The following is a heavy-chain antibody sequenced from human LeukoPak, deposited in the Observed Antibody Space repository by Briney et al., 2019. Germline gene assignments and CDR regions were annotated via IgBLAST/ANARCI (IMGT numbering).Heavy chain of an antibody. CDR2: INSDESTT. V-gene: IGHV3-74*01. CDR3: VRVKVGSWDWFDP. Sequence: PGGSLRLSCAASGFTFSSYAMSWVRQAPGKGLVWVSRINSDESTTTYADSVKGRFTISRDNAKNTLYLLMNSLRAEDTAVYYCVRVKVGSWDWFDPWGQGTLVTVSS. CDR1: GFTFSSYA. J-gene: IGHJ5*02. D-gene: IGHD1-26*01.